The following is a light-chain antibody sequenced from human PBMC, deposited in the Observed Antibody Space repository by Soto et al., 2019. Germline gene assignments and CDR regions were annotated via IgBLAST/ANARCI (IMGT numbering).Light chain of an antibody. CDR3: HQRKSWPRT. CDR1: ESVSNK. CDR2: DTS. V-gene: IGKV3-11*01. Sequence: TQSPATLSLAPGERVTLSCRASESVSNKLAWYQHKPGQAPRLLIYDTSNRASGIPARFSGSGSGTDFTLTISSLEPEDFAVYYCHQRKSWPRTFGQGTKVDI. J-gene: IGKJ1*01.